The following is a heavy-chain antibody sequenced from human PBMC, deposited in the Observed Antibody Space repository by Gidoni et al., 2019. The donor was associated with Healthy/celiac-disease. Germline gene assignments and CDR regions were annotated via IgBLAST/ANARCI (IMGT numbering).Heavy chain of an antibody. CDR1: GGSISSSSYY. D-gene: IGHD2-15*01. J-gene: IGHJ5*02. V-gene: IGHV4-39*07. CDR3: ARGRYCSGGTCYSEGWPWFDP. Sequence: QLQLQESGPGLVKPSETLSLTCTVSGGSISSSSYYWGWIRQPPGKGLEWIGSIYYSGSTYYNPSLKSRVTISVDTSKNQFSLKLSSVTAADTAVYYCARGRYCSGGTCYSEGWPWFDPWGQGTLVTVSS. CDR2: IYYSGST.